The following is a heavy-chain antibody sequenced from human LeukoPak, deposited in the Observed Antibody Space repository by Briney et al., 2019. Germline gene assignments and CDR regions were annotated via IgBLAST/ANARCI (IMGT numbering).Heavy chain of an antibody. J-gene: IGHJ6*02. CDR2: ISSSSSYT. CDR1: GGSISSYY. Sequence: LSLTCTVSGGSISSYYWSWIRQGPGKGLEWVSYISSSSSYTNYADSVKGRFTISRDNAKNSLYLQMNSLRAEDTAVYYCARVSMVVTKGGLYGMDVWGQGTTVTVSS. V-gene: IGHV3-11*06. CDR3: ARVSMVVTKGGLYGMDV. D-gene: IGHD2-21*02.